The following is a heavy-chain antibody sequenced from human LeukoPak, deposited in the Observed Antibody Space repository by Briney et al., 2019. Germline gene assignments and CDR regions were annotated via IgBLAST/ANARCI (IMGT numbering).Heavy chain of an antibody. CDR2: IYPGYSDA. D-gene: IGHD6-13*01. CDR3: VRFALTSSLDH. CDR1: GYKLTNNW. J-gene: IGHJ5*02. V-gene: IGHV5-51*01. Sequence: GESLKISCKISGYKLTNNWIGWVRQVPGKGLEWMGLIYPGYSDAKYSPSFQGQVTLSVDASISTAYLQLSGLRASDTAIYYCVRFALTSSLDHWGQGTLVNGSS.